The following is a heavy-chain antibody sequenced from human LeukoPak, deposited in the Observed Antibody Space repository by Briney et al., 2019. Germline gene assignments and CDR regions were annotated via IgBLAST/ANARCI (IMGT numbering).Heavy chain of an antibody. CDR2: IFSTGTT. V-gene: IGHV4-59*11. D-gene: IGHD2-2*01. Sequence: PSETLSLTCTVSGGSISSHYWSWIRQPPGKGLELIGHIFSTGTTFYNPSLSGRVSISLDTSRNQFSLKLTSVTAADTAVYYCARFSSDCSTASCYLTYWGQGALVTVSS. CDR3: ARFSSDCSTASCYLTY. CDR1: GGSISSHY. J-gene: IGHJ4*02.